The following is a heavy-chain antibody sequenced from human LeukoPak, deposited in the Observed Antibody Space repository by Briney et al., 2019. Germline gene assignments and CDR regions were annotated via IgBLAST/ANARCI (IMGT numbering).Heavy chain of an antibody. CDR1: GGSFSGYY. J-gene: IGHJ6*02. D-gene: IGHD2-21*01. V-gene: IGHV4-34*01. CDR3: ARVWRDYYGMDV. CDR2: INHSGST. Sequence: SETLSLTCAVYGGSFSGYYWSWIRQPPGKGLEWIGEINHSGSTNYNPSLKSRVTISVDTSKNQFSLKLSSVTAADTAVYYCARVWRDYYGMDVWGQGTTVTVSS.